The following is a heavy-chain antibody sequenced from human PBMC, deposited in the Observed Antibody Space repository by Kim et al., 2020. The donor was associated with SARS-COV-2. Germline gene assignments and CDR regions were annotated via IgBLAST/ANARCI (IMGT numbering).Heavy chain of an antibody. Sequence: YSPSLKSRLTITKDTSTNQVVLTMTNMDPVDTATYYCAPSVRGVYYFDYWGQGTLVTVSS. CDR3: APSVRGVYYFDY. J-gene: IGHJ4*02. V-gene: IGHV2-5*01. D-gene: IGHD3-10*01.